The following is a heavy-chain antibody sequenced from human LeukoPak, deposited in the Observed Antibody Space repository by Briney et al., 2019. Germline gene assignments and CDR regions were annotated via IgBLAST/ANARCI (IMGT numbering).Heavy chain of an antibody. CDR2: IYYSGST. CDR3: ARGGRSAANAFDI. Sequence: SETLSLTCTVSGGSISSTSYYWSWIRQPPGKGLEWIGYIYYSGSTNYNPSLKSRVTISVDTSKNQFSLKLSSVTAADTAVYYCARGGRSAANAFDIWGQGTMVTVSS. D-gene: IGHD2-2*01. CDR1: GGSISSTSYY. J-gene: IGHJ3*02. V-gene: IGHV4-61*01.